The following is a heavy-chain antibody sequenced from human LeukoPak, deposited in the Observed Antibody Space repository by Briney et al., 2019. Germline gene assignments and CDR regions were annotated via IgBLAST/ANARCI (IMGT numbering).Heavy chain of an antibody. CDR1: GFTFSSYW. V-gene: IGHV3-7*01. Sequence: GGSLRLSCAASGFTFSSYWMSWVRQAPGKGLEWVANINQDGSEKNYVDSVKGPFTISRDNARNSLYLQMNSLRAEDTAVYYCAKPMYCSSTSCNNYYYYMDVWGKGTTVTISS. CDR2: INQDGSEK. CDR3: AKPMYCSSTSCNNYYYYMDV. D-gene: IGHD2-2*01. J-gene: IGHJ6*03.